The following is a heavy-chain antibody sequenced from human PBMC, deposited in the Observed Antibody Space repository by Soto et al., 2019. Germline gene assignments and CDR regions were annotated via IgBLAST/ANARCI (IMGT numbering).Heavy chain of an antibody. CDR2: ISAYNGNT. CDR1: GYTFTSYG. V-gene: IGHV1-18*04. Sequence: ASVKVSCKASGYTFTSYGISWVRQAPGQGLEWMGWISAYNGNTNYAQKLQGRVTMTTGTSTSTAYMELRSLRSDDTAVYYCARDLEDYYDSSGYSFDYWGQGTLVTVSS. D-gene: IGHD3-22*01. CDR3: ARDLEDYYDSSGYSFDY. J-gene: IGHJ4*02.